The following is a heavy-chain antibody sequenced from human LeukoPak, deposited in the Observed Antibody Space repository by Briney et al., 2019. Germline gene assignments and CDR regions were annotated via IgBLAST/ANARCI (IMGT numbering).Heavy chain of an antibody. CDR3: ARGDHGSGGYYDF. J-gene: IGHJ4*02. D-gene: IGHD3-10*01. CDR2: IWYDGSDK. V-gene: IGHV3-33*01. Sequence: GRSLRLSCAASGFTFSSFGMHWVRQAPGKGLEWVAIIWYDGSDKYYADSVKGRFTISRDNSKNTLYLQMNSLRAEDTAVYYCARGDHGSGGYYDFWGQGTLVTVSS. CDR1: GFTFSSFG.